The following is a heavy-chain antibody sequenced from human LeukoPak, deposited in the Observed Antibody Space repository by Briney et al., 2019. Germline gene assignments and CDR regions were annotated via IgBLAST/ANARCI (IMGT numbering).Heavy chain of an antibody. CDR1: GFSFTSH. Sequence: GGSLRLSCLASGFSFTSHMHWVRQAPGKGLEYVSSININGGSTYYADSVKGRFTISRDNSKNTLFLQMNSLRAEDTAVYYCAKDSWLVRGYYFDYWGQGTLVTVSS. D-gene: IGHD6-19*01. CDR2: ININGGST. V-gene: IGHV3-64*04. J-gene: IGHJ4*02. CDR3: AKDSWLVRGYYFDY.